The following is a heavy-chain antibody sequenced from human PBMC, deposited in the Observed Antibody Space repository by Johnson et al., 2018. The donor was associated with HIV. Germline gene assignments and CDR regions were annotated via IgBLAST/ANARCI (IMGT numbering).Heavy chain of an antibody. CDR1: GFTFNNAW. CDR3: AREDSAFDI. Sequence: VQLVESGGGLVQPGGSLRLSCAASGFTFNNAWMSWVRQAPGKGLEWVSVIYSGGSTYYSDSVKGRFTISRDNSKNTLYLQMNSLRAEDTAVYYCAREDSAFDIWGQGTMVTVSS. J-gene: IGHJ3*02. CDR2: IYSGGST. V-gene: IGHV3-66*01.